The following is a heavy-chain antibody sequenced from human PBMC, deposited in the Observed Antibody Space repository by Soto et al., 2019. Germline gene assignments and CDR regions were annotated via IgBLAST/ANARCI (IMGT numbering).Heavy chain of an antibody. CDR2: IYSSGNP. J-gene: IGHJ4*02. CDR1: GGSISSSAYY. Sequence: PSETLSLTCTFSGGSISSSAYYLSWVRQHPGKGLEWIGYIYSSGNPYYNPSLKSRVTISGPTSKNQFSLKLSSVTAADTAVYYCARASTVTHDYWGRGTLVTVSS. CDR3: ARASTVTHDY. D-gene: IGHD4-4*01. V-gene: IGHV4-31*03.